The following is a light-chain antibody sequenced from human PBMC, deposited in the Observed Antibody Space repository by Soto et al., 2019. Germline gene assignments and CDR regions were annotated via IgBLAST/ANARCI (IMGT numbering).Light chain of an antibody. CDR2: EVS. CDR3: SSFTGTSALIL. CDR1: SSDVGGYEY. J-gene: IGLJ2*01. Sequence: QSAVTQPASVSGSPGQSITISCTGTSSDVGGYEYVSWYQQYPGKAPRLIIYEVSSRPSGVSNRFSGSKSGNTASLTISGLRAEDEGDYFCSSFTGTSALILFGGGTQLTVL. V-gene: IGLV2-14*01.